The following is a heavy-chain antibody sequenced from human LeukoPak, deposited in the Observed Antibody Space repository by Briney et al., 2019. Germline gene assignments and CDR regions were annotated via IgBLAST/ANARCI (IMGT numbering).Heavy chain of an antibody. J-gene: IGHJ4*02. CDR1: GGSISSSSYH. CDR3: ARREAVAGTVDY. Sequence: PSETLSLTCTVSGGSISSSSYHWGWIRQPPGKGLEWIGSIYYSGSTYYNPSLKSRVTISVDTSKNQFSLKLSSVTAADTAVYYCARREAVAGTVDYWGQGTLVTVSS. CDR2: IYYSGST. V-gene: IGHV4-39*01. D-gene: IGHD6-19*01.